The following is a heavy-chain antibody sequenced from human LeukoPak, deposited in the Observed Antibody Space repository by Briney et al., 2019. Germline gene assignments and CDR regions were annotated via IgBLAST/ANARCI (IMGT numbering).Heavy chain of an antibody. D-gene: IGHD3-10*01. CDR3: ARVLMVRGVLSWFDP. CDR1: GYTFTSYG. V-gene: IGHV1-18*01. CDR2: ISAYNGDT. J-gene: IGHJ5*02. Sequence: ASVKVSRKASGYTFTSYGISWVRQAPGQGLEWMGWISAYNGDTNYAQKLQGRVTMTTDTSTSTAYMELRSLRSDDTAVYYCARVLMVRGVLSWFDPWGQGTLVTVSS.